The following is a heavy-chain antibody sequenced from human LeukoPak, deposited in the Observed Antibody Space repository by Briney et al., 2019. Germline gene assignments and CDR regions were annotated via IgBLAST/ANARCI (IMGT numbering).Heavy chain of an antibody. D-gene: IGHD1-20*01. CDR2: ITRSGGAP. CDR3: AKDFNWSDAG. Sequence: PGGSLRLSCAASGFTFSSHAMNWVRQAPGKGLEWVSTITRSGGAPAYADSVKGRFTISRDNSKNTLCLQMNSLRAEDTAVYYCAKDFNWSDAGWGQGTLVTVSS. V-gene: IGHV3-23*01. J-gene: IGHJ4*02. CDR1: GFTFSSHA.